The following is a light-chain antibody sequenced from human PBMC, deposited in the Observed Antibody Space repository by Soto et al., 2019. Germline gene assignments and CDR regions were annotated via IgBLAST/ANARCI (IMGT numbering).Light chain of an antibody. CDR3: QKYNSAPLT. J-gene: IGKJ4*01. CDR2: AAS. Sequence: DIQMTHSPSSLSASVGDRVTITCRASQDISSYLAWYQQKSGKVPNLLIYAASTLQSGVPSRFSGSGSGTDFTLTISSLQPEDVATYYCQKYNSAPLTFGGGTKVDIK. CDR1: QDISSY. V-gene: IGKV1-27*01.